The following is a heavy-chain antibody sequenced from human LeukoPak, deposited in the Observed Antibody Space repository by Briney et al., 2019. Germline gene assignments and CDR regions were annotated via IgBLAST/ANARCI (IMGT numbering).Heavy chain of an antibody. CDR1: GFTFSSDG. J-gene: IGHJ4*02. D-gene: IGHD5-24*01. V-gene: IGHV3-30*02. CDR3: AKSGDGYRFDY. CDR2: IRHDGSKK. Sequence: PGGSLRLSCAASGFTFSSDGMHWVRQAPGKGLEWVAFIRHDGSKKYYADSVKGRFTTSRDNSKNTLDLQMNSLRPEGTAVYYCAKSGDGYRFDYWGQGTLVTVSS.